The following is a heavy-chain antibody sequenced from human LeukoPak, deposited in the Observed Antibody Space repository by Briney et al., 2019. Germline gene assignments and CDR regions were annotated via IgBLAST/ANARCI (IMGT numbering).Heavy chain of an antibody. Sequence: GGSLRLSCAASGFTFSSYGMHWVRQAPGKGLEWVAVISYDGSNKYYADSVEGRFTISRDNSKNTLYLQMNSLRAGDTAVYYCAKLATDYWGQGTLVTVSS. V-gene: IGHV3-30*18. CDR1: GFTFSSYG. D-gene: IGHD1-26*01. CDR2: ISYDGSNK. J-gene: IGHJ4*02. CDR3: AKLATDY.